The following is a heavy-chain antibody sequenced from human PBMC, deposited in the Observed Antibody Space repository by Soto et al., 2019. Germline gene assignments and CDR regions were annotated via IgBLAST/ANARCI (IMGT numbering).Heavy chain of an antibody. CDR1: GFTFSNAW. CDR3: TTVRKWELPTYYYYYGMDV. V-gene: IGHV3-15*01. CDR2: IKSKTDGGTT. Sequence: GGSLRLSCAASGFTFSNAWMSWVRQAPGKGLEWVGRIKSKTDGGTTDYAAPVKGRFTISRDDSKNTLYLQMNSLKNEDTAVYYCTTVRKWELPTYYYYYGMDVWGQGTTVTVSS. D-gene: IGHD1-26*01. J-gene: IGHJ6*02.